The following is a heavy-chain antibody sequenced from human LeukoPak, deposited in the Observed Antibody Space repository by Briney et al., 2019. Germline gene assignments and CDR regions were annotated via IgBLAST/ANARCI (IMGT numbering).Heavy chain of an antibody. CDR3: ARNRGYTYDYDSFDP. CDR1: GFTFSSYG. J-gene: IGHJ5*02. Sequence: GGSLRLSCAASGFTFSSYGMYRVRQAPGKGLECVAFITYDGSEMYYADSVKGRFTISRDNSRDTLYLQVNSLRGDDTAIYYCARNRGYTYDYDSFDPWGQGTLVTVSS. V-gene: IGHV3-30*19. CDR2: ITYDGSEM. D-gene: IGHD5-18*01.